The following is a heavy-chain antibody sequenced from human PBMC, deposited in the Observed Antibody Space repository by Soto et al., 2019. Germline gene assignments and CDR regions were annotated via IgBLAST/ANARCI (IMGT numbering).Heavy chain of an antibody. J-gene: IGHJ6*02. Sequence: EVQLVESGGGLVQPGGSLRLSCAASGFTFSLYSMSWVRQAPGKGLEWVSYISRSSTGIHYADSVKGRFTISRDDATNSMHLLMNSLRDGDTAVYYCARAVTWGLDVWGHGTTVSISS. D-gene: IGHD3-10*01. CDR3: ARAVTWGLDV. V-gene: IGHV3-48*02. CDR2: ISRSSTGI. CDR1: GFTFSLYS.